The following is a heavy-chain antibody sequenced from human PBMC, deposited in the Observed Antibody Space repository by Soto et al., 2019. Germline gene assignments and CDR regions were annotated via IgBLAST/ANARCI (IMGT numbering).Heavy chain of an antibody. Sequence: GGSLRLSCAASGFTFSSYWMSWVRQAPGKGLEWVANIKQDGSEKYYVDSVKGRFTISRDNAKNSLYLQMNSLRAEDTAVYYCAREPTYGDYVEGDVVYWGQGTLVTVSS. V-gene: IGHV3-7*01. CDR3: AREPTYGDYVEGDVVY. CDR1: GFTFSSYW. CDR2: IKQDGSEK. J-gene: IGHJ4*02. D-gene: IGHD4-17*01.